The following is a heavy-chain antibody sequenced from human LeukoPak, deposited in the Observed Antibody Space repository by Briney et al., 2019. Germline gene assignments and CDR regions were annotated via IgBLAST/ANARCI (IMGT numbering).Heavy chain of an antibody. V-gene: IGHV3-23*01. CDR2: ISRSGGST. Sequence: PGGSLRLSCAASGFTFSSYVMSWVRQAPGKGLEWVSTISRSGGSTYYADSVKGRFTISRDNSKNTVYVQMNSLRAEDTAVYHCAKLNWNYEFDYWGQGTLVTVSS. CDR1: GFTFSSYV. D-gene: IGHD1-7*01. CDR3: AKLNWNYEFDY. J-gene: IGHJ4*02.